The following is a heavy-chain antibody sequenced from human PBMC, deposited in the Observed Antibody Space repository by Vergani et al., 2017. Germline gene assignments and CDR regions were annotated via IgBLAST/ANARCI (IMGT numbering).Heavy chain of an antibody. V-gene: IGHV3-9*01. Sequence: EVQLVESGGGLVQPGRSLRLSCAASGFTFDDYAMHWVRQAPGKGLEWVSGISWNSGSIGYADSVKGLFTISRDNAKNSLYLQMNSLRAEDTALYYCAKDDSASGGIKYYFDYWGQGTLVTVSS. CDR2: ISWNSGSI. D-gene: IGHD2-15*01. CDR1: GFTFDDYA. CDR3: AKDDSASGGIKYYFDY. J-gene: IGHJ4*02.